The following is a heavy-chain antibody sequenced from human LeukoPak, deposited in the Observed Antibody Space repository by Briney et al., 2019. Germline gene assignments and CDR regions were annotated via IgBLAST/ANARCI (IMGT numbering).Heavy chain of an antibody. V-gene: IGHV3-30*02. J-gene: IGHJ4*01. CDR1: GFTFSSYD. D-gene: IGHD1-26*01. Sequence: GRSLRLSCAASGFTFSSYDMHWVRQAPGKGLERVAFIRYDGSHEYYADSVKGRFTISRDNSKNTLYLQMNSVRSEDTALYYCAKPSGSGVDYWGQGTRVTVSS. CDR3: AKPSGSGVDY. CDR2: IRYDGSHE.